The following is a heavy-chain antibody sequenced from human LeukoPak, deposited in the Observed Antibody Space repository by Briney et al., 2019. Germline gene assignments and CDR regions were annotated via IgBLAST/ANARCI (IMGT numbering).Heavy chain of an antibody. CDR1: GYSLSVLS. J-gene: IGHJ3*02. V-gene: IGHV1-24*01. D-gene: IGHD1-1*01. CDR2: FEPEEGDHGET. Sequence: ASVTVSFRVSGYSLSVLSIHLVRHGPGKGIEWVGGFEPEEGDHGETIYAQNFEGRLTLTEDTLTDTAYMELLSLTSEDTAVYYCATDRLEIYALNIWGQGTMVTVSS. CDR3: ATDRLEIYALNI.